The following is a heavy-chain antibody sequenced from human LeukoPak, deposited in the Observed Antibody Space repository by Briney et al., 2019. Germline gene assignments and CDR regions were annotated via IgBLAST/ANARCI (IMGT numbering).Heavy chain of an antibody. CDR1: GASISSSNYH. D-gene: IGHD3-22*01. V-gene: IGHV4-39*07. CDR2: IYYSGNP. Sequence: SETLSLTCTVSGASISSSNYHWGWIRQSPGKGLEWIGSIYYSGNPYYNPSLKSRVTISVDMSKNKFSLKLSSVTAADTSVYYCARSYYDTSGPVGYWGQGTLITVSS. J-gene: IGHJ4*02. CDR3: ARSYYDTSGPVGY.